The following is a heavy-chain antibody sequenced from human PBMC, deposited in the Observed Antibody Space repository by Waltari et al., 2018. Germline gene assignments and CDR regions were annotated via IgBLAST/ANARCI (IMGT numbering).Heavy chain of an antibody. CDR2: IYYSGST. CDR3: ARYSSSPYYYGMDV. Sequence: QLQLQESGPGLAKPSETLSLTCAVSGGSISRSNSYWGWIRHPPGKGLEWIGSIYYSGSTYYNPSLKSRVTISVDTSKNQFSLKLSSVTAADTAVYYCARYSSSPYYYGMDVWGQGTTVTVSS. CDR1: GGSISRSNSY. D-gene: IGHD6-13*01. V-gene: IGHV4-39*07. J-gene: IGHJ6*02.